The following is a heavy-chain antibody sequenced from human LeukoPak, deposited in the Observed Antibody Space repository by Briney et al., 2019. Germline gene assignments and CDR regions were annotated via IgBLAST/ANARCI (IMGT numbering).Heavy chain of an antibody. CDR3: ASEAFCVGGSCQLHRVAS. Sequence: ASVKVSCKASGYTFSAYYMHWVRQAPGQGLEWMGWIDANSGDTKYAQKFQGRVTITRDTSIGTAYMELNGLISDDTAVYYCASEAFCVGGSCQLHRVASWGPGTQVTVSS. CDR1: GYTFSAYY. D-gene: IGHD2-15*01. J-gene: IGHJ4*02. V-gene: IGHV1-2*02. CDR2: IDANSGDT.